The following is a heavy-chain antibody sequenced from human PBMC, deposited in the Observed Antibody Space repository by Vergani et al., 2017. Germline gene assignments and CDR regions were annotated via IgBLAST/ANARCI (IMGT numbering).Heavy chain of an antibody. CDR1: GGSISSSSYY. Sequence: QLQLQESGPGLVKPSETLSLTCTVSGGSISSSSYYWGWIRQPPGKGLEWIGSIYYSGSTYYNPSLKSRVTISVDTSKNQFSLKLSSVTAADTAVYYCARVTVLTGYPYYYYGMDVWGQGTTVTVSS. J-gene: IGHJ6*02. V-gene: IGHV4-39*07. D-gene: IGHD3-9*01. CDR3: ARVTVLTGYPYYYYGMDV. CDR2: IYYSGST.